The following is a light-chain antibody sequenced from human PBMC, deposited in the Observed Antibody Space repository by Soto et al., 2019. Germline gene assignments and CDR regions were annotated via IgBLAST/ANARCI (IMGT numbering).Light chain of an antibody. V-gene: IGKV3-11*01. CDR3: QQRSNWPLT. CDR1: QSVSSY. Sequence: EIVLTQSPATLSLSPGERATLSCRPSQSVSSYLAWYQQKPGQAPRLLFYDASNRATGIPARFSGSGSGTDFTLTISSLDPEDFAVYYCQQRSNWPLTFGGGTKVEIK. J-gene: IGKJ4*01. CDR2: DAS.